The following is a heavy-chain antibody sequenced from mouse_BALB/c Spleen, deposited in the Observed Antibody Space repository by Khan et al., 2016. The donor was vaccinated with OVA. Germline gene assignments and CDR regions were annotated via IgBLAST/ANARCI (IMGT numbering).Heavy chain of an antibody. Sequence: EVQLQESGPGLVKPSQSLSLTCTVAGYSITSDYAWNWIRQFPGNKLEWMGYISYSGSTGYTPSLKSRISITRDTSKNQFFLQLNSVTTEDTATYYCASELGRYYAMDYWGQGTSVTVSS. V-gene: IGHV3-2*02. J-gene: IGHJ4*01. CDR1: GYSITSDYA. CDR3: ASELGRYYAMDY. CDR2: ISYSGST. D-gene: IGHD4-1*01.